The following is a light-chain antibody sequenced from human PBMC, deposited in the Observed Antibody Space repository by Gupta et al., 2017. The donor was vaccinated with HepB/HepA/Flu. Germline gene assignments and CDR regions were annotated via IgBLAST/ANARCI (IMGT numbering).Light chain of an antibody. V-gene: IGKV3-11*01. Sequence: EIVLTQSPATLSLSPGERATLSCRASRSLTSSFAWYQQKPGQAPSLLIYDASTRATGTPARFSGSGXGTXFTLTIXGLEPEDFAVYYCQQYYTWPRTFGXGTKLEIK. CDR3: QQYYTWPRT. CDR2: DAS. J-gene: IGKJ2*01. CDR1: RSLTSS.